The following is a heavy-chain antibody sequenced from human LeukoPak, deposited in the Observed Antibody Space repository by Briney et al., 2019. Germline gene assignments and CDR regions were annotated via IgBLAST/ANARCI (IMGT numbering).Heavy chain of an antibody. CDR1: GFTLRSYA. D-gene: IGHD5-24*01. V-gene: IGHV3-23*01. Sequence: GGSLRPSCAASGFTLRSYAMNWVRQAPGKGLEWVSVISGSGGSTNYAESVKGRFTISRDNSKNTLYLQMNSLRAEDTAVYYCAKDGPLEGPYYFDYWGQGTLVTVSS. J-gene: IGHJ4*02. CDR3: AKDGPLEGPYYFDY. CDR2: ISGSGGST.